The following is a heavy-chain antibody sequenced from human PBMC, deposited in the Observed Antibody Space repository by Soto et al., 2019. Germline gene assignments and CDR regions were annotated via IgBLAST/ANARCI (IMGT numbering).Heavy chain of an antibody. Sequence: EVQLLDSGGGLVQPGGSLRLSCAASGFTFSNYAMTWVRQGPGKGLEWVSGISGSGGRSYYADSVKGRFTISRDKYKSTLYLQMNSLRAEDTAVYYCAKAYFVWSSEQPYYFDYWGQGTLVTVSS. V-gene: IGHV3-23*01. CDR3: AKAYFVWSSEQPYYFDY. CDR2: ISGSGGRS. CDR1: GFTFSNYA. J-gene: IGHJ4*02. D-gene: IGHD3-16*01.